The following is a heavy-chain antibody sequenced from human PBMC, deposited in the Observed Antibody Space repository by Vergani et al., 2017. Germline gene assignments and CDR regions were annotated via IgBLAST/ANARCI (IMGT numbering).Heavy chain of an antibody. CDR2: ISWNSNSI. CDR3: AREAAKITIFGQERPRRFDY. D-gene: IGHD3-3*01. Sequence: EVQLEESGGGLVLPGRSLRLSCVASGFTSAGYAMHWVRQAPGKGLEWVSGISWNSNSIGYADSVKGRFTISRDNAKNSLYLQMNSLRAEDTAVYYCAREAAKITIFGQERPRRFDYWGQGTLVTVSS. J-gene: IGHJ4*02. V-gene: IGHV3-9*02. CDR1: GFTSAGYA.